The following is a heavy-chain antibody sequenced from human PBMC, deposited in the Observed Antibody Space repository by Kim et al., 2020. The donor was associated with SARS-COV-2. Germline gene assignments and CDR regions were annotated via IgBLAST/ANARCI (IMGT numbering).Heavy chain of an antibody. CDR2: ISSSSSYI. J-gene: IGHJ6*02. D-gene: IGHD3-9*01. CDR3: ATEGEYYDILTGYYGWYYGMDV. Sequence: GGSLRLSCAASGFTFSSYSMNWVRQAPGKGLEWVSSISSSSSYIYYADSVKGRFTISRDNAKNSLYLQMNSLRAEDTAVYYCATEGEYYDILTGYYGWYYGMDVWGQGTTVTVSS. V-gene: IGHV3-21*01. CDR1: GFTFSSYS.